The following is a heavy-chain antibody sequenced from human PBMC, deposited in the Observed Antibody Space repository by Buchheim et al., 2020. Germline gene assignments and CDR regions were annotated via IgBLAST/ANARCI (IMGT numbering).Heavy chain of an antibody. D-gene: IGHD6-6*01. V-gene: IGHV3-23*01. J-gene: IGHJ2*01. CDR3: AKAASIAATRGWYFDL. CDR2: ISGSGGST. Sequence: VQLLESGGGLVQPGGSLRLSCAASGFTFTSYAMSWVRQAPGKGLEWVSGISGSGGSTSYADSVRGRFTISRDNSKNTLYLQMNSLRAEDTAIYYCAKAASIAATRGWYFDLWGRGTL. CDR1: GFTFTSYA.